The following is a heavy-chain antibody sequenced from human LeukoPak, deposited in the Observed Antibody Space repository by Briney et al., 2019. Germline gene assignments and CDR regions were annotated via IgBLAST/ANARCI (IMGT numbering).Heavy chain of an antibody. V-gene: IGHV4-59*01. CDR1: GASISSYY. CDR3: ASGPYPAAGTDHQLDY. CDR2: IFYRGAT. J-gene: IGHJ4*02. D-gene: IGHD6-13*01. Sequence: PSETLSLTCTVSGASISSYYWSWIRQPPGKGLEWIGYIFYRGATHYNPSLKSRVTISVDTSKNQFSLRLTSVTAADTAVYYCASGPYPAAGTDHQLDYWGQGILVTVFS.